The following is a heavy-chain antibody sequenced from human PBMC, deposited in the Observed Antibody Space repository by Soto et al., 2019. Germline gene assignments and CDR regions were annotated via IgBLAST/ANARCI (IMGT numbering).Heavy chain of an antibody. J-gene: IGHJ4*02. V-gene: IGHV4-39*01. CDR2: IYYSGST. CDR3: ARHLGEGYFDY. Sequence: SETLSXXXXVSGDSISSSTYFWGWVRQPPGKGLEWIGSIYYSGSTYYNQSLKSRVTIFVDTSKNHFSMKLRSVTAADTAVYYCARHLGEGYFDYWGQGTLVTVS. CDR1: GDSISSSTYF.